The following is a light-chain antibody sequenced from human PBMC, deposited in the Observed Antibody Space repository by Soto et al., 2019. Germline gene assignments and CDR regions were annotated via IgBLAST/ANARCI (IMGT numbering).Light chain of an antibody. CDR1: SSDVGGYNY. J-gene: IGLJ1*01. Sequence: LTQPASVSGSPGQSITISCTGTSSDVGGYNYVSWYQQHPGKAPKLMIYDVSKRPSGVPDRFSGSKSGNTASLTIAGLQAEDEADYYCCSYAGSYTYVFGTGTKVTVL. V-gene: IGLV2-11*01. CDR2: DVS. CDR3: CSYAGSYTYV.